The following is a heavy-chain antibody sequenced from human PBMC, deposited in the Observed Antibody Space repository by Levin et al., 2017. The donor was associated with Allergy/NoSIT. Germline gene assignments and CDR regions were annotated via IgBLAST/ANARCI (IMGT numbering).Heavy chain of an antibody. J-gene: IGHJ6*03. V-gene: IGHV1-69*04. CDR1: GNTLSGRTLTTNM. CDR3: ARDGQARISEYLTEFQGPPELNYYHYMDV. D-gene: IGHD1-7*01. Sequence: AASVKVSCKASGNTLSGRTLTTNMISWVRQAPGQGLEWMGRVNPLDGMTNYAQKFQGRVTITADKVTNTAYMELRSLTSEDTAVYFCARDGQARISEYLTEFQGPPELNYYHYMDVWGKGTTVTVSS. CDR2: VNPLDGMT.